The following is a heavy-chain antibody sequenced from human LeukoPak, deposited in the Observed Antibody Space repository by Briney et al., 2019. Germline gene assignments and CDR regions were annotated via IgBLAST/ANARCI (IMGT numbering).Heavy chain of an antibody. V-gene: IGHV4-39*01. D-gene: IGHD1-26*01. J-gene: IGHJ4*02. CDR2: IYYIGST. CDR3: ARHVNSNGSPSDY. Sequence: SETLSLTCAVYGGSFGGYYWGWIRQPPGKGLEWIGSIYYIGSTYYNPSLKSRVTISVDTSKNQFSLKLRSVTAADTAVYYCARHVNSNGSPSDYWGQGTLVTVSS. CDR1: GGSFGGYY.